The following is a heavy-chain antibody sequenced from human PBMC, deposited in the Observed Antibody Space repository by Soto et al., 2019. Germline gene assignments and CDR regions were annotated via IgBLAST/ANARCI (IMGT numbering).Heavy chain of an antibody. CDR1: GFTFSSYG. V-gene: IGHV3-30*18. CDR2: ISYDGSNK. CDR3: AKDAAVATIPLFDY. J-gene: IGHJ4*02. Sequence: QVQLVESGGGVVQPGRSLRLSCAASGFTFSSYGMHWVRQAPGKGLEWVAVISYDGSNKYYADSVKGRFTISRDNSKNTQYLQMNSLRAEDTAVYYCAKDAAVATIPLFDYWGQGTLVTVSS. D-gene: IGHD5-12*01.